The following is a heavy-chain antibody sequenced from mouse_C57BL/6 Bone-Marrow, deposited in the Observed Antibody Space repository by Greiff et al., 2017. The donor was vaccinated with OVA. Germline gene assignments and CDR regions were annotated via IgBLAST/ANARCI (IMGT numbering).Heavy chain of an antibody. CDR1: GYTFTSYW. V-gene: IGHV1-64*01. D-gene: IGHD3-1*01. CDR3: ARPSGLPPFDY. Sequence: VQLQQPGAELVKPGASVKLSCKASGYTFTSYWMHWVKQRPGQGLEWIGMIHPNSGSTNYNEKFKSKATLTVDKSSSTAYMQLSSLTSDDSAVYYCARPSGLPPFDYWGQGTTLTVSS. CDR2: IHPNSGST. J-gene: IGHJ2*01.